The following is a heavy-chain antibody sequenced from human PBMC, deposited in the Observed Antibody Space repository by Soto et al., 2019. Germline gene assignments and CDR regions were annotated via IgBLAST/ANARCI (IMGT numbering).Heavy chain of an antibody. D-gene: IGHD1-1*01. J-gene: IGHJ4*02. CDR3: ASEQLAVLRGVLDY. CDR1: GFPFSSYA. Sequence: QVQLVESGGGVVQPGRSLSLSCAASGFPFSSYAMHWVRQAPGKGLEWVAVISYDGSNKYYADSVKGRFTISRDNSKNTLDLQMNILLAEDTAVYYCASEQLAVLRGVLDYWGQGTLVTVSS. CDR2: ISYDGSNK. V-gene: IGHV3-30-3*01.